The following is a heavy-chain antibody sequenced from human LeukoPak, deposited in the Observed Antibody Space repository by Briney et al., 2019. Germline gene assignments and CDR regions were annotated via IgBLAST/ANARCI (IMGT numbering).Heavy chain of an antibody. D-gene: IGHD3-10*01. J-gene: IGHJ4*02. CDR3: AAGYYYSDGGGGY. V-gene: IGHV1-58*02. CDR2: IVVGSGNT. CDR1: GFTFTISA. Sequence: VASVKVSFKASGFTFTISAMQWVRQARGQRLEWIGWIVVGSGNTNYAQKFQERVTITRDMSTSTAYMELSSLRSEDTAVYYCAAGYYYSDGGGGYWGQGTLVTVSS.